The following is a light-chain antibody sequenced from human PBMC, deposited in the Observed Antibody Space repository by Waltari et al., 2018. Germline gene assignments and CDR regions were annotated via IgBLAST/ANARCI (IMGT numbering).Light chain of an antibody. J-gene: IGKJ1*01. Sequence: EIVLTQSPGTLSLSPGDRATLSCRASQSVSRTIAWYQQKPGQAPSLLIYGASIRATGVPDRVSGSGSGTDFSLTISRLEPEDFAVYYCQHYVTLPVTFGQGTKVEIK. V-gene: IGKV3-20*01. CDR2: GAS. CDR3: QHYVTLPVT. CDR1: QSVSRT.